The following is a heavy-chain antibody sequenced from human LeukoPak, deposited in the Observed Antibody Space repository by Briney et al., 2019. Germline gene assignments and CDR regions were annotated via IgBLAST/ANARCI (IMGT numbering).Heavy chain of an antibody. V-gene: IGHV4-4*07. J-gene: IGHJ5*02. CDR2: IYTSGST. CDR3: ARYFDWLLWSWFDP. CDR1: GGSISSYY. D-gene: IGHD3-9*01. Sequence: SETLSLTCTVSGGSISSYYWSWIRQPAGKGLEWIGRIYTSGSTNYNPSLKSRVTMSVDTSKNRFSLKLSSVTAADTAVYYCARYFDWLLWSWFDPWGQGTLVTVSS.